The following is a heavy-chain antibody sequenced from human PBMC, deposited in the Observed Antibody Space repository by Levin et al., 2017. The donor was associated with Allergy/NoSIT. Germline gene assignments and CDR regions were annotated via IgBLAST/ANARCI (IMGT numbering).Heavy chain of an antibody. CDR3: ARDAATLTVGVVPRGGMDV. CDR1: GFIFRRYW. Sequence: PGGSLRLSCAASGFIFRRYWMSWVRQAPGKGLEWVAKIKEDGSEIYYVDSVEGRFTISRDNAKNSLYLQMSSLRVEDTAVYYCARDAATLTVGVVPRGGMDVWGQGTTVSVSS. D-gene: IGHD3-3*01. CDR2: IKEDGSEI. J-gene: IGHJ6*02. V-gene: IGHV3-7*01.